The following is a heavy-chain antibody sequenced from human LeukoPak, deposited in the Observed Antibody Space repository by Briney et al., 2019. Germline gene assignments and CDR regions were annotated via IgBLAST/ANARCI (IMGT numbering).Heavy chain of an antibody. CDR3: ARGRDSITMVRGPPLYYGMDV. D-gene: IGHD3-10*01. CDR1: GYTFTSYG. V-gene: IGHV1-18*01. Sequence: ASVTVSCTASGYTFTSYGISWVRQAPGQGLEWMGWISAYNGNTNYAQKLQGRVTMTTDTSTSTAYMELRSLRSDDTAVYYCARGRDSITMVRGPPLYYGMDVWGQGTTVTVSS. J-gene: IGHJ6*02. CDR2: ISAYNGNT.